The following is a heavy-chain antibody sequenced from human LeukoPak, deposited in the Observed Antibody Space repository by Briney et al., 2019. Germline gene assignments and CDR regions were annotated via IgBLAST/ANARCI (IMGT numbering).Heavy chain of an antibody. CDR2: ISSSSSYI. J-gene: IGHJ4*02. V-gene: IGHV3-21*01. CDR1: GFSFSTYS. CDR3: ARAGPRSGWYVATADFDY. D-gene: IGHD6-19*01. Sequence: GGSLRLSCAASGFSFSTYSMNWARQPPGKGLEWVSSISSSSSYIYYADSVKGRFTISRDNAKHSLYLQMNSLRAEDTAVYYCARAGPRSGWYVATADFDYWGQGTLVAVSS.